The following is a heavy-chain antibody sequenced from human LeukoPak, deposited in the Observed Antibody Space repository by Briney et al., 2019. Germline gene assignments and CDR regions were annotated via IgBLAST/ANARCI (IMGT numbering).Heavy chain of an antibody. J-gene: IGHJ3*02. Sequence: ASVKVSCKASGCTFSSYAISWVRQAPGQGLEWVGGIIPIFGTANYAQKFQSRVTITADEPTSTAYMELSSMRSEDTAVYYCARYCSGGSCYPNDDAFDIWGQGTMVTVSS. D-gene: IGHD2-15*01. CDR1: GCTFSSYA. V-gene: IGHV1-69*13. CDR3: ARYCSGGSCYPNDDAFDI. CDR2: IIPIFGTA.